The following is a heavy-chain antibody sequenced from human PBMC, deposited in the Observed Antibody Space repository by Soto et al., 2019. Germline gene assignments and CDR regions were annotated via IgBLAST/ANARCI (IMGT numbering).Heavy chain of an antibody. CDR2: ISGNGGTT. CDR3: AKGKSHTLFGVDTLFDY. Sequence: GGSLRLACAASGFTFNSYAMSWVRQAPGKGLEWVSLISGNGGTTNYADSVKGRFTISRDNSKNTLYLQMNSLRAEDTAVYYCAKGKSHTLFGVDTLFDYWGQGTLVTVSS. D-gene: IGHD3-3*01. CDR1: GFTFNSYA. V-gene: IGHV3-23*01. J-gene: IGHJ4*02.